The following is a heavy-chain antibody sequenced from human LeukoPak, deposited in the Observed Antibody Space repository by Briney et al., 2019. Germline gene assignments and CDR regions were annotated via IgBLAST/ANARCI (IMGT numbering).Heavy chain of an antibody. Sequence: SVKVSCKASGGSFNNYAFTWVRQAPGQGLEWMGGIIPMFGTPKYAQEFQGRVTITTDESTSIAYMESSSLTSEDTAMYYCARGFSGYDFTNWFDSWGQGTLVAASS. CDR1: GGSFNNYA. CDR2: IIPMFGTP. J-gene: IGHJ5*01. CDR3: ARGFSGYDFTNWFDS. D-gene: IGHD5-12*01. V-gene: IGHV1-69*05.